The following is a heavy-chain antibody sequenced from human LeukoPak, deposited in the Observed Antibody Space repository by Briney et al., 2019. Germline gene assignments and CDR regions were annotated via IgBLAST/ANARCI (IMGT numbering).Heavy chain of an antibody. Sequence: GGSLRLSCAASGFRFGSYAMHWVRQAPGKGLQWVAFIQFDGSDKYYADSVKGRFTISRDNSKNTLYLQMNSLRTEDTAVYYCAKDGLKLQKYYFDYWGQGTLVTVSS. CDR1: GFRFGSYA. J-gene: IGHJ4*02. CDR2: IQFDGSDK. CDR3: AKDGLKLQKYYFDY. D-gene: IGHD1-7*01. V-gene: IGHV3-30*02.